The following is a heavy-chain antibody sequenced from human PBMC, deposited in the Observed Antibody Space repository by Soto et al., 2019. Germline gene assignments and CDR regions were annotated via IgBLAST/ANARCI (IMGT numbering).Heavy chain of an antibody. J-gene: IGHJ4*02. V-gene: IGHV1-18*04. CDR3: ALGAEKDSSGWYGY. Sequence: QVQLVQSGAEVKKPGASVKVSCKASGYTFTSYGISWVRQAPGQGLEWMGWISAYNGNTNYAQKLQGRVTMTTDTSKRTAYMELRSLRSDDTAVYYCALGAEKDSSGWYGYWGQGTLVTVSS. CDR2: ISAYNGNT. D-gene: IGHD6-19*01. CDR1: GYTFTSYG.